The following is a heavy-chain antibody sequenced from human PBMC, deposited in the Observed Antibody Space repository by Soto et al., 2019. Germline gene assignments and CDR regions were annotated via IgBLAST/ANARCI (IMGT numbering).Heavy chain of an antibody. V-gene: IGHV1-2*04. CDR3: ARDPLGVLAVAGTGYYFDY. Sequence: ASVKVSCKASGYTFTGYYMHWVRQAPGQGLEWMGWINPNSGGTNYAQKFQGWVTMTRDTSISTAYMELSRLRSDDTAVYYCARDPLGVLAVAGTGYYFDYWGQGTLVTVSS. CDR2: INPNSGGT. CDR1: GYTFTGYY. J-gene: IGHJ4*02. D-gene: IGHD6-13*01.